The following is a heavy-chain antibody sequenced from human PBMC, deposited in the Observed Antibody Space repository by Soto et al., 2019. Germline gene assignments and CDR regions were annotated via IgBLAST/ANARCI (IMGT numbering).Heavy chain of an antibody. D-gene: IGHD3-3*01. CDR1: GFTFSSCG. V-gene: IGHV3-33*01. CDR2: IWYDGNSE. CDR3: ARGTTARSGYHNWFDP. J-gene: IGHJ5*02. Sequence: QVQLVESGGGVVQPGGSLRLSCAASGFTFSSCGMHWVRQAPGKGLEWVAVIWYDGNSEYYADSVKGRFTISRDDSKNTVNLQMNSLRAEDTAVYYCARGTTARSGYHNWFDPWGQGTLVTVSS.